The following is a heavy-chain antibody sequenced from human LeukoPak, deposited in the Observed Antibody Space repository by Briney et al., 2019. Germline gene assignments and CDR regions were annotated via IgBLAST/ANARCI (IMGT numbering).Heavy chain of an antibody. CDR3: AKLGYDILTGYYGFSWFDP. CDR2: IYSGGST. D-gene: IGHD3-9*01. CDR1: GFTVSSNY. V-gene: IGHV3-53*01. Sequence: GGSLRLSCAASGFTVSSNYMSWVRQAPGKGLEWVSVIYSGGSTYYADSVKGRFTISRDNSKNTLYLQMNSLRAEDTAVYYCAKLGYDILTGYYGFSWFDPWGQGTLVTVSS. J-gene: IGHJ5*02.